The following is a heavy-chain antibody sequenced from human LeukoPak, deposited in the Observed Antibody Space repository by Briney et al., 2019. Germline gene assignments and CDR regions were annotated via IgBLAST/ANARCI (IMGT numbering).Heavy chain of an antibody. V-gene: IGHV3-23*01. D-gene: IGHD3-22*01. CDR2: IFPSGGEI. J-gene: IGHJ6*03. Sequence: PGGSLRLSCAASRFTFSTFAMIWVRQPPGKGLKWVSSIFPSGGEIHYADSVRGRFTISRDNSKSTLSLQMNRLRVEDTAVYYCEKTELDSSGYYTYYYYYYMDVWGKGTTVTISS. CDR1: RFTFSTFA. CDR3: EKTELDSSGYYTYYYYYYMDV.